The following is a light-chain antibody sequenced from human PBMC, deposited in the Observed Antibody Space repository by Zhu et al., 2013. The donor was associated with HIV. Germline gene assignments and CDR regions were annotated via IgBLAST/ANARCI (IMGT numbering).Light chain of an antibody. J-gene: IGLJ2*01. V-gene: IGLV1-47*01. CDR2: RNN. CDR1: SSNIGSNY. CDR3: ATWDDSLNGAI. Sequence: QSVLTQPPSASGTPGQRVTISCSGSSSNIGSNYIYWYQQLPGTTPKLLIYRNNQRPSGVPDRFSGSKSGTSASLAISGLRSEDGADYYCATWDDSLNGAIFGGGTKVTVL.